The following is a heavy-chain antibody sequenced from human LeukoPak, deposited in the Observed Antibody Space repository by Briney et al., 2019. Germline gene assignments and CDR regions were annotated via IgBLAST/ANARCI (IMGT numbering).Heavy chain of an antibody. V-gene: IGHV4-59*08. CDR2: IYYSGST. J-gene: IGHJ4*02. D-gene: IGHD3-10*01. CDR3: ARRVSGSLYYFDY. Sequence: SETLSLTCTVSGGAIGSYYWSWIRQPPGKGLEWIGYIYYSGSTDYNPSLKSRVTISVDTSKNQFSLKLSSVTAADTAVYYCARRVSGSLYYFDYWGQGTLVTVSS. CDR1: GGAIGSYY.